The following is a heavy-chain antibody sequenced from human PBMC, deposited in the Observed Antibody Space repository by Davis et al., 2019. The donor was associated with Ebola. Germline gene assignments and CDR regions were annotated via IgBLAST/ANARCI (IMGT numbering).Heavy chain of an antibody. D-gene: IGHD7-27*01. Sequence: ASVKVSCKASGYTFTSYFMHWVRQAPGQGLEWMGVINPSGGGTTYTQKFQGRVTMTRDTSTSTVYMELSSLTSEDTAVDSCARETGDGGGMDVWGKGTTVTVSS. CDR3: ARETGDGGGMDV. CDR2: INPSGGGT. V-gene: IGHV1-46*01. CDR1: GYTFTSYF. J-gene: IGHJ6*04.